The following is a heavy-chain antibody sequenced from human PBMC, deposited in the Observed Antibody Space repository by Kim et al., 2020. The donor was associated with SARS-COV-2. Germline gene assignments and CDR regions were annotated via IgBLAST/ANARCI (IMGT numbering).Heavy chain of an antibody. Sequence: QSGGTTYNPSLKRRVTITLDTSKNQFSLRLNSVTAADTALYYCARGHIVVIPAPILGLGPYYTSYYMDVWGRGTTVTVSS. V-gene: IGHV4-34*01. D-gene: IGHD2-2*01. CDR3: ARGHIVVIPAPILGLGPYYTSYYMDV. CDR2: QSGGT. J-gene: IGHJ6*03.